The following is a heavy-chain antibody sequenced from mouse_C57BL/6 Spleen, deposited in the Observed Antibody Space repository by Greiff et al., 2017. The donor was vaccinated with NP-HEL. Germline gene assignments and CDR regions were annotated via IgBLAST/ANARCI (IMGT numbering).Heavy chain of an antibody. D-gene: IGHD1-1*01. CDR3: ARSNYYYGSRGYAMDY. CDR2: INPSNGGT. J-gene: IGHJ4*01. CDR1: GYTFTSYW. Sequence: QVQLQQPGTELVKPGASVKLSCKASGYTFTSYWMHWVKQRPGQGLEWIGNINPSNGGTNYNEKFKSKATLTVDKSSSTAYMQLSSLTSEDSAVYYCARSNYYYGSRGYAMDYWGQGTSVTVSS. V-gene: IGHV1-53*01.